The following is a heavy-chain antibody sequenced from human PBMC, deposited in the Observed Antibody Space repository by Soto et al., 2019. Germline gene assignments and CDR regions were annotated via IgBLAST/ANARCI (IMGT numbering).Heavy chain of an antibody. CDR2: FSLSGTT. J-gene: IGHJ4*02. CDR3: ARGMTPPGAPAWYYFDS. CDR1: GASITGTSY. Sequence: SETLSLTCTVSGASITGTSYWSWIRQPAGKGLEWIGRFSLSGTTNYNPSLRSRVTMSADVSKNQFSLRLTSVTAADTALYYCARGMTPPGAPAWYYFDSWGQGTLVTV. V-gene: IGHV4-4*07. D-gene: IGHD2-8*02.